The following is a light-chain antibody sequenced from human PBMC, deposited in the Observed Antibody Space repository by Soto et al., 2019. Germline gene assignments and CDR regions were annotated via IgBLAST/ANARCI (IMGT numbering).Light chain of an antibody. CDR1: QYIINS. J-gene: IGKJ5*01. Sequence: DIQMTQSPSSLSASLGDRVTITCRASQYIINSLNWFQQKPGKAPKALIYGASNLQSGVPSRFGGSGWGTNFSLTISDLQREDFATYYCQQSHSSITFGQGTRLEMK. V-gene: IGKV1-39*01. CDR3: QQSHSSIT. CDR2: GAS.